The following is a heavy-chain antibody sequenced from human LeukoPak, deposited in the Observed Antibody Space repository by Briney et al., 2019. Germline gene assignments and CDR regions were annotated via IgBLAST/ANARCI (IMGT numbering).Heavy chain of an antibody. V-gene: IGHV3-21*04. CDR1: GFTFSSYA. D-gene: IGHD3-22*01. CDR2: IGAGGTFT. J-gene: IGHJ4*02. Sequence: GGSLRLSCTASGFTFSSYAMNWVRQAPGKGLEWVSGIGAGGTFTYYADSVKGRFTISRANAKNSLYLQMHSLRAEDTAVYYCARGPHYSDSSGYPAYWGQGTLVTVSS. CDR3: ARGPHYSDSSGYPAY.